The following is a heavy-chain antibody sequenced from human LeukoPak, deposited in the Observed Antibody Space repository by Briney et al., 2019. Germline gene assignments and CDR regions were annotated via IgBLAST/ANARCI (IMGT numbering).Heavy chain of an antibody. CDR3: AAASPRYCGGGTCYFDWFDP. CDR2: IVVGSGNT. V-gene: IGHV1-58*01. D-gene: IGHD2-15*01. CDR1: GITFTNSA. J-gene: IGHJ5*02. Sequence: SVKVSCKATGITFTNSAVQWVRRARGQRLEWIGWIVVGSGNTNSAQRFQERVTITRDMSTSTAYMELSSLRSEDTAVYYCAAASPRYCGGGTCYFDWFDPWGQGTLVTVSS.